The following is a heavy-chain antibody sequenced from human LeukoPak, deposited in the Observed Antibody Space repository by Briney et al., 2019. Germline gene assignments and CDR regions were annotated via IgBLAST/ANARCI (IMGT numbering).Heavy chain of an antibody. CDR3: ARIRGGPIDY. CDR2: ISYDGTDT. V-gene: IGHV3-30-3*01. CDR1: GFTFSSYA. J-gene: IGHJ4*02. Sequence: GGSLRLSCAASGFTFSSYAIHWVRQGPGKGLEWVAVISYDGTDTYYADSVKGRFTISRDTSKNSLYLQMNSLRAEDTAVFYCARIRGGPIDYWGQGTLVTVSS. D-gene: IGHD3-16*01.